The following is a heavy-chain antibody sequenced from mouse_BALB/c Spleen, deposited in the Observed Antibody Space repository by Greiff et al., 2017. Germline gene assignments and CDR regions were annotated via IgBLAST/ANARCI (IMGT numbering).Heavy chain of an antibody. Sequence: EVKVEESGGGLVKPGGSLKLSCAASGFTFSDYYMYWVRQTPEKRLEWVATISDGGSYTYYPDSVKGRFTISRDNAKNNLYLQMSSLKSEDTAMYYCARDHDDGYYADYWGQGTTLTVSS. V-gene: IGHV5-4*02. J-gene: IGHJ2*01. CDR2: ISDGGSYT. CDR1: GFTFSDYY. CDR3: ARDHDDGYYADY. D-gene: IGHD2-3*01.